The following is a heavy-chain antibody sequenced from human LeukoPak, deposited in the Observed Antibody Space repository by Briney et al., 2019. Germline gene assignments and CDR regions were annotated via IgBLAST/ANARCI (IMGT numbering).Heavy chain of an antibody. Sequence: GSLRLSCAASGFNFSSYAMSWVRQGPGKGLEWVSAISGSGGSTYYADSVKGRFTISRDNSKNTLYLQMNSLRAEDTAVYYCAKATVLYYFDYWGQGTLVTVSS. CDR3: AKATVLYYFDY. J-gene: IGHJ4*02. CDR1: GFNFSSYA. V-gene: IGHV3-23*01. CDR2: ISGSGGST. D-gene: IGHD4-17*01.